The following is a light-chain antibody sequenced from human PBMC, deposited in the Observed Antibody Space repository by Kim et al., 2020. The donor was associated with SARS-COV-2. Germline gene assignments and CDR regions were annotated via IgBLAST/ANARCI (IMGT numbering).Light chain of an antibody. CDR2: QVS. CDR3: CSYARACYG. CDR1: SSEVGAYEN. V-gene: IGLV2-8*01. Sequence: QSALTQPPSASGSPGQSVTISCTGSSSEVGAYENVSWYQQHPGKAPKLMISQVSKWSSGVPDRFPGSKSGNTASLTVSGIQAEDEADYYCCSYARACYGFGTGTKVTFL. J-gene: IGLJ1*01.